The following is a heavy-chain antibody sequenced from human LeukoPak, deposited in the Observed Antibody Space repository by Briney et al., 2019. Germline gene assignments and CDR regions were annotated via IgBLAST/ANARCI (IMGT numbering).Heavy chain of an antibody. D-gene: IGHD5-18*01. V-gene: IGHV3-21*01. J-gene: IGHJ4*02. CDR2: ISGISRFI. Sequence: GGSLRLSCAASGFTFTSYTMHWVRRAPGKRLEWVSSISGISRFIYYADSVKGRFTISRDNANKSLYLQLYSLGAEDTAVYYCARRGIQLWPHDDYWGQGTLVTVSS. CDR1: GFTFTSYT. CDR3: ARRGIQLWPHDDY.